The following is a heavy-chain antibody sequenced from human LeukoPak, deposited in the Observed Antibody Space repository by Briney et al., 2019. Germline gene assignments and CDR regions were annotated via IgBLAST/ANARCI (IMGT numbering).Heavy chain of an antibody. CDR2: MNPNSGNT. Sequence: GASVKVSCKASGYTFTSYDINWVRQATGQGLEWMGWMNPNSGNTGYAQKFQGRVNMTRNTSISTAYMELSSLRSEDTAVYYCARVHYYGSGSYPTNYYYYGMDVWGQGTTVTVSS. V-gene: IGHV1-8*01. CDR3: ARVHYYGSGSYPTNYYYYGMDV. J-gene: IGHJ6*02. D-gene: IGHD3-10*01. CDR1: GYTFTSYD.